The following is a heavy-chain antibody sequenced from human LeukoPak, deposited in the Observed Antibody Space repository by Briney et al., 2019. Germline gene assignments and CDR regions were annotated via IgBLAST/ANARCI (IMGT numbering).Heavy chain of an antibody. J-gene: IGHJ4*02. CDR1: GFTFSSYW. CDR3: ARDRIFDY. Sequence: GGSLRLSCAASGFTFSSYWVYWVRQAPGEGLEWVANIRQDGSEKYYVDSVKGRFTISRDNAKNSLYLQMNSLRAEDTAGYYCARDRIFDYWGQGTLVTVSS. CDR2: IRQDGSEK. V-gene: IGHV3-7*03.